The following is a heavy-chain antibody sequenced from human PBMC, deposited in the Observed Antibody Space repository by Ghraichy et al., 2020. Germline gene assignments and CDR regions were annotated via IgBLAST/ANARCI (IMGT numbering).Heavy chain of an antibody. D-gene: IGHD3-22*01. J-gene: IGHJ4*02. CDR3: ARHESRRGYDSSGYPDFDY. Sequence: GESLNISCKGSGYSFTSYWISWVRQMPGKGLEWMGRIDPSDSYTNYSPSFQGHVTISADKSISTAYLQWSSLKASDTAMYYCARHESRRGYDSSGYPDFDYWGQGTLVTVSS. V-gene: IGHV5-10-1*01. CDR2: IDPSDSYT. CDR1: GYSFTSYW.